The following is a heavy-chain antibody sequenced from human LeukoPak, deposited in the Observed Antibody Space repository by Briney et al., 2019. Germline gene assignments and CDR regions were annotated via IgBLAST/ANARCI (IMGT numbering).Heavy chain of an antibody. CDR3: ARQSRDGSKNRGYYFDY. J-gene: IGHJ4*02. CDR2: IYPADSDT. D-gene: IGHD3-10*01. CDR1: GFIFTNYW. V-gene: IGHV5-51*01. Sequence: GESLRISCQVSGFIFTNYWIGWVRQMPGKGLESMGLIYPADSDTTYSPSFQGQVTISADRSISTVYLQWSSLKASDTAMYYCARQSRDGSKNRGYYFDYWGQGTLVTVSS.